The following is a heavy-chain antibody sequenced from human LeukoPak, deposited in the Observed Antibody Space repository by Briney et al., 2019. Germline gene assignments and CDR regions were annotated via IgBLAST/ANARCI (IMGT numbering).Heavy chain of an antibody. CDR3: AKDRGYLGHWFDP. CDR2: IIPILGIA. D-gene: IGHD3-22*01. J-gene: IGHJ5*02. CDR1: GGTFSSYA. V-gene: IGHV1-69*04. Sequence: VASVKVSCKASGGTFSSYAISWVRQAPGQGLEWMGRIIPILGIANYAQKFQGRVTITADKSTSTAYMELSSLRSEDTAVYYCAKDRGYLGHWFDPWGQGTLVTVSS.